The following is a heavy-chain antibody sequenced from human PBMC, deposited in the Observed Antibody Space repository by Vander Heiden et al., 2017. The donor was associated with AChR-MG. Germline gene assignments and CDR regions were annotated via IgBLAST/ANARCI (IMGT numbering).Heavy chain of an antibody. Sequence: QVQLVQSGAEVKKPGASVKVSCRASGYTFKNYYIHWVRQAPGQGLEWMGIFNPSGGVTSYAQKFQGRVTMTGDTSTNTVYMELSSLRSDDTAVYYCARGIDDASGNYGVIYWGQVTLVTVS. J-gene: IGHJ4*02. D-gene: IGHD3-10*01. CDR2: FNPSGGVT. V-gene: IGHV1-46*02. CDR1: GYTFKNYY. CDR3: ARGIDDASGNYGVIY.